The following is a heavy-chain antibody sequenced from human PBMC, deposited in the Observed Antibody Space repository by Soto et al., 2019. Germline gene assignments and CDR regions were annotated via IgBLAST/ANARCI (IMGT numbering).Heavy chain of an antibody. V-gene: IGHV3-74*01. CDR2: INTDGVTT. D-gene: IGHD2-15*01. Sequence: PGGSLRLSCAASGFTFSTYWMHWVRQAPGKELVWVSRINTDGVTTTYAESVKGRFTISRDNAKNSLDLQMDSLRAEDTAVYYCAKGSVALPDYYYGMDVWGQGTTVTVSS. CDR3: AKGSVALPDYYYGMDV. J-gene: IGHJ6*02. CDR1: GFTFSTYW.